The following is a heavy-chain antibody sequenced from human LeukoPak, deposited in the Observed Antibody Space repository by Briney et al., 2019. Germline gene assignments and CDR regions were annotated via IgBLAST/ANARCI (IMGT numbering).Heavy chain of an antibody. V-gene: IGHV3-15*01. CDR2: IKSRSDGGTT. J-gene: IGHJ4*02. Sequence: GGSLRLSCAAFGITFINAWMNWVRQAPGKGLEWVGRIKSRSDGGTTDYATPVKGRFTISRDDPKATVYLQMDSLKIDDTAVYYCTTPLTTVTTLPFDSWGQGTLVTVSS. CDR3: TTPLTTVTTLPFDS. CDR1: GITFINAW. D-gene: IGHD4-17*01.